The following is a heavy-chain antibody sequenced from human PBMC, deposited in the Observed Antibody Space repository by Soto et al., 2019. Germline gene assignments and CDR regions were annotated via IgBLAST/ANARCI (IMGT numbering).Heavy chain of an antibody. J-gene: IGHJ3*02. CDR1: GXTLSSYR. Sequence: GSLRLSCAAPGXTLSSYRLHWVRQAPGTGLEWVAVISYDGSNKYYADSVRGRFTISRDNSKNTLYLEMNNLRVEDTAVYYCAKVLPATGIEGGGDAFDIWGQGTMGTVSS. CDR2: ISYDGSNK. D-gene: IGHD1-26*01. CDR3: AKVLPATGIEGGGDAFDI. V-gene: IGHV3-30*18.